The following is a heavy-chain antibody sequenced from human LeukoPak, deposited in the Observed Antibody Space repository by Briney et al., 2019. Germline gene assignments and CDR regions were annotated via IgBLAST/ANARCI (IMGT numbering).Heavy chain of an antibody. Sequence: PSETLSLTCTVSGGSISSHFWSWVRQPPGKGLELLAYIYSTGNINYNPSLKSRVSMSVDTSKNQFSLNLNSVTAADTAVYYCARGNVNTAWNYFGMDVWGQGTTVTVSS. D-gene: IGHD5-18*01. CDR3: ARGNVNTAWNYFGMDV. J-gene: IGHJ6*02. CDR1: GGSISSHF. V-gene: IGHV4-59*11. CDR2: IYSTGNI.